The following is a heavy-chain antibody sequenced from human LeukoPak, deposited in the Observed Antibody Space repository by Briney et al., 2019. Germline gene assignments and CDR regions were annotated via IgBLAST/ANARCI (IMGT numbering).Heavy chain of an antibody. CDR2: LSWNSASI. CDR1: GFTLDDYA. J-gene: IGHJ4*02. Sequence: HPGGSLTLSCAASGFTLDDYAMHWVRQAPGKGLEWVSGLSWNSASIGYADSVNGRFTISRDNAKNSLYLQMNSLRPEDSAFYYCARSRIAANGEYDYWGQGTLLTVSS. V-gene: IGHV3-9*01. CDR3: ARSRIAANGEYDY. D-gene: IGHD6-6*01.